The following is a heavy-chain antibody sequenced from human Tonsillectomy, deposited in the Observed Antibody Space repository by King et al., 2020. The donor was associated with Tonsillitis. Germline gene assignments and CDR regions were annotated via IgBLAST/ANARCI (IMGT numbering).Heavy chain of an antibody. V-gene: IGHV1-69*01. D-gene: IGHD6-19*01. CDR1: GGTFSSYP. J-gene: IGHJ5*02. CDR3: ARRGSSGWEDTDWFDP. Sequence: VQLVESGAEVKKPGSSVKVSCKASGGTFSSYPISWVRQAPGQGLEWMGGIIPLFGTANYAQKFQGRVTITADESTSTAYIQLSSLRSEDTAVYYCARRGSSGWEDTDWFDPWGQGTLVTVSS. CDR2: IIPLFGTA.